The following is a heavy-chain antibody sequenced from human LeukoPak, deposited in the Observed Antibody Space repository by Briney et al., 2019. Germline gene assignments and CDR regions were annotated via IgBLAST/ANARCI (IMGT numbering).Heavy chain of an antibody. D-gene: IGHD1-26*01. J-gene: IGHJ4*02. Sequence: GGSLRLSCSASGFTITSYVMHWVRQAPGKGLEYVSALSSNGEIKFYADSVKGRFTISRDSSKNTLDLQMSSLRAEDTALYYCVKTYSVTYYDFWGQGTLVTVSS. CDR1: GFTITSYV. V-gene: IGHV3-64D*06. CDR3: VKTYSVTYYDF. CDR2: LSSNGEIK.